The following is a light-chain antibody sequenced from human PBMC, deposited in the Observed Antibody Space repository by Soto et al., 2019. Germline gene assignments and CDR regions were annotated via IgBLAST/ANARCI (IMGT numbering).Light chain of an antibody. CDR2: GAS. V-gene: IGKV3-15*01. CDR1: QSVSSN. Sequence: EIVMTQSPATLSVSPGERATLSCRASQSVSSNLAWYQQKPGQAPRLLIYGASTRATGIPARFGGSGSGTEFTLTISSLQSEDFALYYCQQYNNWPRTLGQGTKVDIK. J-gene: IGKJ1*01. CDR3: QQYNNWPRT.